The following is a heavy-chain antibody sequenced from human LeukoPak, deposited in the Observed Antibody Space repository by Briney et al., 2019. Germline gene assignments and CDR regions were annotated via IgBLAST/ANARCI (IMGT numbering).Heavy chain of an antibody. D-gene: IGHD1-26*01. V-gene: IGHV3-48*01. J-gene: IGHJ5*02. Sequence: GGALRLSCAASGFTFSSYSMNWVRQAPGKGLEWVSYISSSSSTIYYADSVKGRFTISRDNAKNSLYLQMNSLRAEDTAVYYCARVGSGRRLNWFDPWGQGTQVTVSS. CDR3: ARVGSGRRLNWFDP. CDR2: ISSSSSTI. CDR1: GFTFSSYS.